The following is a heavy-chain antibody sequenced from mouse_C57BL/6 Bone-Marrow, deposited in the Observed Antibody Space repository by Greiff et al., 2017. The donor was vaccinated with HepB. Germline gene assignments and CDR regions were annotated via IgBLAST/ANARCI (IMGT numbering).Heavy chain of an antibody. Sequence: QVHVKQSGAELARPGASVKMSCKASGYTFTSYTMHWVKQRPGQGLEWIGYINPSSGYTKYNQKFKDKATLTADKASSTAYMQLSSLTSEDSAVYYCARPLYDGNYCAMDYWGQGTSVTVSS. D-gene: IGHD2-1*01. V-gene: IGHV1-4*01. CDR1: GYTFTSYT. CDR3: ARPLYDGNYCAMDY. CDR2: INPSSGYT. J-gene: IGHJ4*01.